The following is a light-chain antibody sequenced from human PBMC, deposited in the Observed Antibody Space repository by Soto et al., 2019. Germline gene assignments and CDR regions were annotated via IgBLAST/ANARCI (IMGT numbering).Light chain of an antibody. J-gene: IGLJ1*01. Sequence: QLVLTQPPSVSGAPGQSVTISCAGNSSNIGAGYDVHWYRQLPGTAPKVLIYGNNNRPSGVPDRFSGSKSGTSASLAITGLQAEDEADYYCQAYDSSLSGYVFGTGTKVTVL. V-gene: IGLV1-40*01. CDR3: QAYDSSLSGYV. CDR1: SSNIGAGYD. CDR2: GNN.